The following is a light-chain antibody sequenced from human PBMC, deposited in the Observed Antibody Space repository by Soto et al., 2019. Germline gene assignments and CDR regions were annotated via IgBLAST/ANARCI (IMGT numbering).Light chain of an antibody. J-gene: IGLJ3*02. CDR3: SSYTITSTWV. V-gene: IGLV2-14*01. CDR1: SNDVGIYNY. CDR2: EVT. Sequence: QSALTQPASVSGSPGQSITISCTGSSNDVGIYNYVSWYQQHPGKAPRLIIYEVTNRPSGVSDRFSGSKSDNTASLTISGLQAEDEVDYYCSSYTITSTWVFGGGTKLTFL.